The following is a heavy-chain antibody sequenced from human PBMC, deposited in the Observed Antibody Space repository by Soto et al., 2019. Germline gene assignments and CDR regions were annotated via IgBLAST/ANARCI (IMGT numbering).Heavy chain of an antibody. V-gene: IGHV4-59*01. D-gene: IGHD2-21*01. CDR3: ARAVWTTPRSNWFDR. Sequence: PSGTLSLTCTVSGGSISSYYWSWIRQPPGKGLEWIGYIYYSGSTYYNPSLKSRVTISVDTSKNQFSLKLSSVTAADTAVYYCARAVWTTPRSNWFDRWGQGAVVTVSS. CDR1: GGSISSYY. CDR2: IYYSGST. J-gene: IGHJ5*02.